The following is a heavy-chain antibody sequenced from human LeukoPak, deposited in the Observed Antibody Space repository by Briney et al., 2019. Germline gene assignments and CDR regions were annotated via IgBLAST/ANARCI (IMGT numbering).Heavy chain of an antibody. J-gene: IGHJ6*03. V-gene: IGHV3-23*01. Sequence: PGGSLRLSCAASGFKFSDYGMIWVRQVPGKGLEWVAGITGSDYADHADSVKGRFTISRDNSKNTLYLQMNSLRAEDTAFYYCAKSRNFYYYFMEVSGRGTKVTISS. CDR1: GFKFSDYG. CDR3: AKSRNFYYYFMEV. CDR2: ITGSDYA.